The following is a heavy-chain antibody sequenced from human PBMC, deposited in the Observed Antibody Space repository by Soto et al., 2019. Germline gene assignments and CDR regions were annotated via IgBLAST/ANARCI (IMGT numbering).Heavy chain of an antibody. CDR3: ARAGGSYCRDCDYYYGMDV. J-gene: IGHJ6*02. CDR1: GGTFSSYA. D-gene: IGHD1-26*01. Sequence: QVQLVQSGAEVKKPGSSVKVSCKASGGTFSSYAISWVRQAPGQGLEWMGGIIPIFGTANYAQKFQGRVTITADESTSTAYMELGSLRSEDTAVYYCARAGGSYCRDCDYYYGMDVWGQGTTVTVSS. CDR2: IIPIFGTA. V-gene: IGHV1-69*01.